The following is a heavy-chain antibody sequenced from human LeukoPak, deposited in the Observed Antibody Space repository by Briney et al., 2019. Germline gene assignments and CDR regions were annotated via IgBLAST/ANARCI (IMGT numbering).Heavy chain of an antibody. J-gene: IGHJ6*03. D-gene: IGHD3-10*01. CDR2: IYYSGST. CDR3: ARARGYCYYDLDV. V-gene: IGHV4-59*01. Sequence: SETLSLTCSVSGRSISSYYWSWIRQPPGKGLEWIGYIYYSGSTNYNPSLKSRDTISVDTSKTQFFLKLSSVTAADAAVYYCARARGYCYYDLDVWGKGTTVTVSS. CDR1: GRSISSYY.